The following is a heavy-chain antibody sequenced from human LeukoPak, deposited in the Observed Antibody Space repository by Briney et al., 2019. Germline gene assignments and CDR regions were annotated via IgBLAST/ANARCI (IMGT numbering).Heavy chain of an antibody. CDR2: INPNSAGT. Sequence: ASVKVSCKASGYTFTDYYIHWVRQAPGQGLEWMGWINPNSAGTSYVQKFQGRVSMTRDTSSTTAYVELSRLRSDDTAVYYCARSGMVRGFDPWGQGTLVTVSS. D-gene: IGHD3-10*01. CDR1: GYTFTDYY. V-gene: IGHV1-2*02. CDR3: ARSGMVRGFDP. J-gene: IGHJ5*02.